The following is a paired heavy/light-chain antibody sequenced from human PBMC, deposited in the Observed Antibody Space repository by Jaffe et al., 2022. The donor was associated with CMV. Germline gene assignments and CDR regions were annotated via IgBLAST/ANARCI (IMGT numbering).Light chain of an antibody. Sequence: EIVLTQSPGTLSLSPGERATLSCRASQSVSNNYLAWYQQKPGQAPRLLIYAASSRATGIPDRFSGSGSGTDFTLTISRLEPEDFAVYYCQQYGTSPWTFGQETKVEIK. J-gene: IGKJ1*01. V-gene: IGKV3-20*01. CDR2: AAS. CDR1: QSVSNNY. CDR3: QQYGTSPWT.
Heavy chain of an antibody. D-gene: IGHD3-3*01. CDR1: GGSISSSGYY. Sequence: QVQLQESGPGLVKPSQTLSLTCTVFGGSISSSGYYWSWIRQHPGKGLEWIGHIYYSGSTYYNPSLKSRITISIDTSKNQFSLKLSSVTAADTAVYYCARVSSWSGRHWFDPWGQGTLVTVSS. CDR2: IYYSGST. CDR3: ARVSSWSGRHWFDP. J-gene: IGHJ5*02. V-gene: IGHV4-31*03.